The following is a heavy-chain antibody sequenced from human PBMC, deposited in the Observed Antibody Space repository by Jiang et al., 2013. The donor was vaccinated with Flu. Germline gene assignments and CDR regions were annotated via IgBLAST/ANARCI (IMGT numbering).Heavy chain of an antibody. Sequence: QLLESGGGVVKPGGSLRLSCAASGFTFSNALMNWVRQAPGKGLEWVGRIKPKTDGGTTVYAAPVRDRFTVSRDDSKNTLYLEMNSLKTEDTAVYYCTTNAGLVLSGWYIWGQGTQVTVSS. CDR3: TTNAGLVLSGWYI. V-gene: IGHV3-15*01. D-gene: IGHD6-19*01. CDR2: IKPKTDGGTT. J-gene: IGHJ4*02. CDR1: GFTFSNAL.